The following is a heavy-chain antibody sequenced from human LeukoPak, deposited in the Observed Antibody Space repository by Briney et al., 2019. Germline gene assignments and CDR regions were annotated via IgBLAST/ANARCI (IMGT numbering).Heavy chain of an antibody. V-gene: IGHV3-21*01. D-gene: IGHD3-22*01. Sequence: GGSLRLSCAASGFTFSRYSMNWVRQAPGKGLEWVSSISSSSSYIYYADSVKGRFIISRDNAKNSLYLQMNSLRAEDTAVYYCARDFPTDYYDSSAHFDYWGQGTLVTVSS. CDR2: ISSSSSYI. J-gene: IGHJ4*02. CDR1: GFTFSRYS. CDR3: ARDFPTDYYDSSAHFDY.